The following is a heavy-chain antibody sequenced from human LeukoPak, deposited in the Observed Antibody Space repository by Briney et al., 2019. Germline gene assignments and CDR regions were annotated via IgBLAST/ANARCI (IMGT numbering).Heavy chain of an antibody. D-gene: IGHD7-27*01. CDR2: ISGSGGST. Sequence: HPGGSLRLSCAASGFTFSSYAMSWVHQAPGKGLEWVSAISGSGGSTYYADSVKGRFTISRDNSKNTLYLQMNSLRAEDTAVYYCAKDEAHTGEQDCWGQGTLVTVSS. CDR1: GFTFSSYA. CDR3: AKDEAHTGEQDC. J-gene: IGHJ4*02. V-gene: IGHV3-23*01.